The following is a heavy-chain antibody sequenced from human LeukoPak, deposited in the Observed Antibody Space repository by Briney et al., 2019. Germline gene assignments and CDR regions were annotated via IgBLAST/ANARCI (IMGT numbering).Heavy chain of an antibody. Sequence: PSETLSLTCTVSGGSISSYYWSWIRQPPGKGLEWIGYIYYSGSTNYNPSLKSRVTISVDTSKNQFSLKLSSVTAADTAVYYCARAQAAGLLYYFDYWGQGTLVTVSS. CDR3: ARAQAAGLLYYFDY. V-gene: IGHV4-59*08. J-gene: IGHJ4*02. CDR2: IYYSGST. D-gene: IGHD6-13*01. CDR1: GGSISSYY.